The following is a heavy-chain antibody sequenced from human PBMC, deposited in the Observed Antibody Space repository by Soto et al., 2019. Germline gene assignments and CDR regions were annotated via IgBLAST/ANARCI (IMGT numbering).Heavy chain of an antibody. CDR3: AKGLYGGCTY. D-gene: IGHD3-10*01. J-gene: IGHJ4*02. V-gene: IGHV3-23*01. CDR1: GFTFSVYA. Sequence: EVRLLESGGGLVQPGGSLRLSCAASGFTFSVYAMSWVRQAPGKGLEWVSGISGSGDSTHYADSVKGRFTVSRDNSKSMLYLQTNSLRAEDTAIYYCAKGLYGGCTYWGQGTLVTVSS. CDR2: ISGSGDST.